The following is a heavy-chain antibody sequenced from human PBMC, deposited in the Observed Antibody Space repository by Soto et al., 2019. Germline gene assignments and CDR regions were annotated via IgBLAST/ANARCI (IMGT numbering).Heavy chain of an antibody. D-gene: IGHD5-18*01. Sequence: QVQLQESGPGLVKPSQTLSLTCTVSGGSISSGDYYWSWIRQPPGKALEGIGYIYYSGSTYYNPSLKSRVTISVDTSKNQFSLKLSSVTASDTAVYYCARESRWIQLWLQYYGMDVWGQGTTVTVSS. CDR1: GGSISSGDYY. J-gene: IGHJ6*02. CDR2: IYYSGST. CDR3: ARESRWIQLWLQYYGMDV. V-gene: IGHV4-30-4*01.